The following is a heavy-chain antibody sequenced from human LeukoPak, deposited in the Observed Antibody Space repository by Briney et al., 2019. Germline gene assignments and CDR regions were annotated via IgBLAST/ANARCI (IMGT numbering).Heavy chain of an antibody. CDR3: ATGTKHCSGTNCYPHFAH. Sequence: GTSVKVSCKASGFTFTSSAMQWVRQARGQRLEWIGWIVVGSGNTNYAQKFQGRVTMTEDTSTDTVYMELSSLRSEDTAVFYCATGTKHCSGTNCYPHFAHWGQGSLVTVSS. J-gene: IGHJ4*02. CDR1: GFTFTSSA. V-gene: IGHV1-58*02. D-gene: IGHD2-2*01. CDR2: IVVGSGNT.